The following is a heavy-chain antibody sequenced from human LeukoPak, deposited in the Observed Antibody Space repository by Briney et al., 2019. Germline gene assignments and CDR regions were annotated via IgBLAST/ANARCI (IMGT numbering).Heavy chain of an antibody. Sequence: GSLRLSCAASGFTFIDYDMHWVRQVIGKGLEWVSAIGIRGDTHYSGSVKGRFTISRENAESSLYLQMSSLRAEDTAVYYCARGGIEVSGIDEFDYWGQGTLVTVSS. CDR1: GFTFIDYD. J-gene: IGHJ4*02. V-gene: IGHV3-13*01. CDR2: IGIRGDT. D-gene: IGHD6-19*01. CDR3: ARGGIEVSGIDEFDY.